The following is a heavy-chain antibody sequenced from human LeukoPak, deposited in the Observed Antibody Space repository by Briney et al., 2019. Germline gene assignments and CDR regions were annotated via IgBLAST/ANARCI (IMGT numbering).Heavy chain of an antibody. CDR2: ISYDGSNK. Sequence: TGGSLRLSCAASGFTFSSYWMHWVRQAPGKGLEWVAVISYDGSNKYYADSVKGRFTISRDNSKNTLYLQMNSLRAEDTAVYYCARDMNYYGSGSYYRVHYYYGMDVWGKGSTVTVSS. D-gene: IGHD3-10*01. V-gene: IGHV3-30*03. J-gene: IGHJ6*04. CDR3: ARDMNYYGSGSYYRVHYYYGMDV. CDR1: GFTFSSYW.